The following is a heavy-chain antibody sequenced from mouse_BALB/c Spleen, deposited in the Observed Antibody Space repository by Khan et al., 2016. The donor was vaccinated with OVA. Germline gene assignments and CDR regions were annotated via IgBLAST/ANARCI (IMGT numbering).Heavy chain of an antibody. Sequence: EVELLESGADLVKPGGSLKLSCAASGFSFTTYCVSWVRQTPDKRLEWVATVSTGGGYTYYPDSVKGRFTITRDNSKNTFYLQMNGLTSEDTAMSYCSGLAYYDDSEGFDYWGQGTLVTVSA. D-gene: IGHD1-1*02. J-gene: IGHJ3*01. CDR3: SGLAYYDDSEGFDY. V-gene: IGHV5-6*01. CDR2: VSTGGGYT. CDR1: GFSFTTYC.